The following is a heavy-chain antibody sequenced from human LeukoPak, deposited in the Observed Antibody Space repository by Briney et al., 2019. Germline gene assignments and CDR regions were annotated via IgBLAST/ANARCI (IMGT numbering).Heavy chain of an antibody. D-gene: IGHD3-22*01. J-gene: IGHJ4*02. CDR2: ISSSSSYV. CDR3: ARDWGYYGSSGYYNY. CDR1: GFTFSSYS. V-gene: IGHV3-21*01. Sequence: GGSLRLSCAASGFTFSSYSMNWVRQAPGKGLEWVSSISSSSSYVYYADSVKGRFTISRDNAKNSLYLQMNSLRAEDTAVYYCARDWGYYGSSGYYNYWGQGTLVTVSS.